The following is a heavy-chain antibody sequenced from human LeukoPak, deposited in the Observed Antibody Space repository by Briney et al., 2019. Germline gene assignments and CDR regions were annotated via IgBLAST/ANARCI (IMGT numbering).Heavy chain of an antibody. CDR2: ISGSGGST. J-gene: IGHJ1*01. Sequence: PGGSLRLSCVGSGFSFSSYGMSWVRQAPWKELEWVSGISGSGGSTYYADSVKGRFTISRDNSKSTLHLQMNSLRAEDTAVYYCAKEMVRGVVQDWGQGTLVTVSS. CDR1: GFSFSSYG. CDR3: AKEMVRGVVQD. V-gene: IGHV3-23*01. D-gene: IGHD3-10*01.